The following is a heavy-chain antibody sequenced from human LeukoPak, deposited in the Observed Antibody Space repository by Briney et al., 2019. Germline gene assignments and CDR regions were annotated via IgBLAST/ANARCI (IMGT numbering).Heavy chain of an antibody. CDR1: GGSISSYY. Sequence: SETLSLTCTVSGGSISSYYWSWIRQPPGKGLEWIGYIYDSESTNYNPSLKSRVTILIDTSKNQFSLKLSSVTAADTAVYYCARHSAHSSTNDAFDIWGQGTVVTVSS. J-gene: IGHJ3*02. V-gene: IGHV4-59*01. CDR3: ARHSAHSSTNDAFDI. CDR2: IYDSEST. D-gene: IGHD6-13*01.